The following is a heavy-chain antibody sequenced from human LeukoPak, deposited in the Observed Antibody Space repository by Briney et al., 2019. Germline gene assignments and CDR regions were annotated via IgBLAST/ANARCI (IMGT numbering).Heavy chain of an antibody. CDR2: LYSDGRT. CDR3: ARGGGYDPIDY. V-gene: IGHV3-53*01. J-gene: IGHJ4*02. CDR1: GFTVNSNY. Sequence: GGSLTLSCAASGFTVNSNYMNWVRQAPGKGLEWVSVLYSDGRTYYPDSVKGRFTISRDTSKNTLYLQVNSLRAEDTAVYYWARGGGYDPIDYWGQGTLVTVSS. D-gene: IGHD3-16*01.